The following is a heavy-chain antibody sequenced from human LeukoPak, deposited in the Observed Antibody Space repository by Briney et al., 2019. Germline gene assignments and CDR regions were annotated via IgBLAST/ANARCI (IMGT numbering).Heavy chain of an antibody. V-gene: IGHV1-69*13. J-gene: IGHJ5*02. CDR1: GGTFSSYA. Sequence: SVKVSCKASGGTFSSYAISWVRQAPGQGLEWMGGIIPIFGTANYAQKFQGRVTITADESTSTAYMELSSLRSEDTAVYYCAREGPRIRWFDPWGQGTLVTVSS. CDR3: AREGPRIRWFDP. CDR2: IIPIFGTA.